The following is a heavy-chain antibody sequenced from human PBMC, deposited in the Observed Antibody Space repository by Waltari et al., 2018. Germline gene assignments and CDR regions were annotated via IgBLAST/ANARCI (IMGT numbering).Heavy chain of an antibody. J-gene: IGHJ4*02. V-gene: IGHV3-7*01. CDR1: VFPLDRYW. Sequence: EVRLVESGGDLVQPGGSLRPACVPLVFPLDRYWMGWVRKAQGKGLEWVANTRQDDISKYYVDSVKGRFTISRDNAKNSLYLQMSSLRAEDTAVYYCARVYSPTHHFEYWGQGTLVTVSS. CDR2: TRQDDISK. CDR3: ARVYSPTHHFEY. D-gene: IGHD2-15*01.